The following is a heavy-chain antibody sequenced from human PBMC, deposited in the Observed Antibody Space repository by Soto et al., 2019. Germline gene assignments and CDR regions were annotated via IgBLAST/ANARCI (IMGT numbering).Heavy chain of an antibody. CDR1: GFACNNYA. J-gene: IGHJ4*02. CDR3: AREDSIIIPAVSDF. V-gene: IGHV3-21*01. Sequence: SGGSLRLSCTVSGFACNNYAINWVRQAPRKGLEWVPSISTSDYPYYPDAVKGRVTISRDNAKNSVSLQMNTLRVEDTAVYYCAREDSIIIPAVSDFWGQGTLVTVSS. CDR2: ISTSDYP. D-gene: IGHD2-2*01.